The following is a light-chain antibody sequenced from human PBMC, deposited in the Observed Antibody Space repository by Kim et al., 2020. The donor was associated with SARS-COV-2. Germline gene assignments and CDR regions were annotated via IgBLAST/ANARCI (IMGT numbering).Light chain of an antibody. V-gene: IGLV3-19*01. J-gene: IGLJ1*01. CDR2: GKN. CDR1: SLRSYY. CDR3: NSRDSSRNHLV. Sequence: SSELTQDPALSVALGQTVRITCQGDSLRSYYASWYQQKPGQAPVLVIYGKNNRPSGIPDRFSGSSSGNTASLTITGAQAEDEADYYCNSRDSSRNHLVFG.